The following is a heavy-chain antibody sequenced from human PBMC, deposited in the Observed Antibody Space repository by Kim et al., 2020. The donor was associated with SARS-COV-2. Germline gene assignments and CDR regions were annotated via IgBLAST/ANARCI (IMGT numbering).Heavy chain of an antibody. V-gene: IGHV4-39*01. Sequence: SETLSLTCTVSGGSISSSSYYWGWIRQPPGKGLEWIGSIYYSGSTYYNPSLKSRVTISVDTSKNQFSLKLSSVTAADTAVYYCARRGRSGAAFDIWGQGT. CDR3: ARRGRSGAAFDI. CDR2: IYYSGST. D-gene: IGHD2-15*01. J-gene: IGHJ3*02. CDR1: GGSISSSSYY.